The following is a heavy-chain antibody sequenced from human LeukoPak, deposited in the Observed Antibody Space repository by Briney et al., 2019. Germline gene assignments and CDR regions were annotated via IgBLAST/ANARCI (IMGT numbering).Heavy chain of an antibody. CDR1: GGTFSSYA. V-gene: IGHV1-69*04. J-gene: IGHJ4*02. CDR3: ARGGSGSYYYFDY. CDR2: IIPILGIA. Sequence: SVKISCKASGGTFSSYAISWVRQAPGQGLEWMGRIIPILGIANYAQKFQGRVTITADKSTSTAYMELSSLRSEDTAVYYCARGGSGSYYYFDYWGQGTLVTVSS. D-gene: IGHD3-10*01.